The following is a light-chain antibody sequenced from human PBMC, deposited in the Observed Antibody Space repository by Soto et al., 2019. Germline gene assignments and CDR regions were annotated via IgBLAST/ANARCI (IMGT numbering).Light chain of an antibody. Sequence: DIQMTQSLSSLSASVGDRVTITCRASQSISSYLNWYQQKPGKAPKLLIYAASSLQSGVPSRFSGSGSGTDFTVTISSLQPEDFATYYCQQSYSTPPWTYGQGTKVEIK. V-gene: IGKV1-39*01. J-gene: IGKJ1*01. CDR2: AAS. CDR3: QQSYSTPPWT. CDR1: QSISSY.